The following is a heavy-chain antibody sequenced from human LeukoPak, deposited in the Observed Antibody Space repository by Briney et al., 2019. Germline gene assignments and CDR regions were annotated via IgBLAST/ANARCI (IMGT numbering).Heavy chain of an antibody. D-gene: IGHD5-12*01. CDR1: GFTFSSYW. CDR2: INSDGSST. CDR3: ARDSGYDYFDY. J-gene: IGHJ4*02. Sequence: GGSLRLSCAASGFTFSSYWMHWVRQAPGKGLVWVSRINSDGSSTSYADSVKGRFTNSRDNAKNTLYLQMNSLRAEDTAVYYCARDSGYDYFDYWGQGTLVTVSS. V-gene: IGHV3-74*01.